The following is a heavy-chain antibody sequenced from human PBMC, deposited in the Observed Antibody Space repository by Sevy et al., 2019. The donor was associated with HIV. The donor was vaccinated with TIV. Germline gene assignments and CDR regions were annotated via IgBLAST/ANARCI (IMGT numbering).Heavy chain of an antibody. CDR3: AKDSPPGSGWFPLFDY. D-gene: IGHD6-19*01. CDR1: GFTFSSYG. Sequence: GGSLRLSCAASGFTFSSYGMHWVRQAPGKGLEWVAVISYDGSNKYYADSVKGRFTISRDNSKNRLYLQMNSLRAEDTAVYYCAKDSPPGSGWFPLFDYWGQGTLVTVSS. CDR2: ISYDGSNK. V-gene: IGHV3-30*18. J-gene: IGHJ4*02.